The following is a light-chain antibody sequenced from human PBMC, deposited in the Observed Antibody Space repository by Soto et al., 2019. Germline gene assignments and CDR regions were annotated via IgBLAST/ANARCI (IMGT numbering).Light chain of an antibody. CDR2: GAS. Sequence: EIGSNQSPLTLSLSRGGRAPXSRWASQSVSSNYLAWYQQKPGHATRLLIYGASIRATGIPDRFSGSGSGTDFTLTIRRLEAEDFAMYYCQQYANWPLSFGQGTGLDIK. CDR3: QQYANWPLS. V-gene: IGKV3-20*01. J-gene: IGKJ5*01. CDR1: QSVSSNY.